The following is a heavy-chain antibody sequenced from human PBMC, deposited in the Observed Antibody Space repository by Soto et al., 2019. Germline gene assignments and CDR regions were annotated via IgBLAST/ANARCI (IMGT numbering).Heavy chain of an antibody. CDR3: AKRAVLAVKGLQH. CDR2: ISGSGGST. D-gene: IGHD2-15*01. J-gene: IGHJ1*01. CDR1: GFTFSSYA. V-gene: IGHV3-23*01. Sequence: PGVSLRLSFAASGFTFSSYAMSWVCQAPGKGLEWVSAISGSGGSTYYADSVKGRFTISRDNSKNTLYLQMNSLRAEDTAVYYCAKRAVLAVKGLQHWGQGTLVTVSS.